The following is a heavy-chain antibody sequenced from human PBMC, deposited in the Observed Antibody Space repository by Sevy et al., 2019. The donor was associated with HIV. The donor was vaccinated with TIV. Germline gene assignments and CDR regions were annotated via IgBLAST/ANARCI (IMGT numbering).Heavy chain of an antibody. J-gene: IGHJ4*02. D-gene: IGHD7-27*01. CDR1: GFTFTNYW. Sequence: GGSLRLSCAASGFTFTNYWMTWVRQAPGKGLEWVANIKEDGSENNYVESVKGRFTISRDNAKNSVYLQINSLRAEDTAVYYCAREVWGPEYWGQGNLVTVSS. CDR2: IKEDGSEN. V-gene: IGHV3-7*01. CDR3: AREVWGPEY.